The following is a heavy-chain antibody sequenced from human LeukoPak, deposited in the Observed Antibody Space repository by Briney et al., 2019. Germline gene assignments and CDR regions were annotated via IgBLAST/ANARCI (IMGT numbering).Heavy chain of an antibody. CDR1: GGSISSGSYY. J-gene: IGHJ3*02. V-gene: IGHV4-61*02. CDR2: IYTSGST. Sequence: SETLSLTCTVSGGSISSGSYYWSWIRQPAGKGLEWIGRIYTSGSTNYNPSLKSRVTISVDTSKNQFSLKLSSVTAAETAVYYCARGLTPDAFDIWGQGTMVTVSS. CDR3: ARGLTPDAFDI.